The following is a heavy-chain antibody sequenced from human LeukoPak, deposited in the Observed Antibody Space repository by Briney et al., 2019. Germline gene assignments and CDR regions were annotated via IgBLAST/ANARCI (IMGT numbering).Heavy chain of an antibody. V-gene: IGHV3-48*01. Sequence: GGSLRLSCAASGFTFSSYAMNWVRQAPGKGLEWVSFITSSSSTMYYADSVKGRFTISRDNAKNSLFLQMNSLRTEDTAVYYCARGGVNYGFDYWGQGTLVTVSS. CDR1: GFTFSSYA. CDR2: ITSSSSTM. J-gene: IGHJ4*02. CDR3: ARGGVNYGFDY. D-gene: IGHD3-10*01.